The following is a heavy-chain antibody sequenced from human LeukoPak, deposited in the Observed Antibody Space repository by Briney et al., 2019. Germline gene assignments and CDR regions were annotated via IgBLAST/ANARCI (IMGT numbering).Heavy chain of an antibody. CDR3: ARRVIVVVPAADLNWFDP. CDR2: IYYSGST. D-gene: IGHD2-2*01. CDR1: GGSISSYY. J-gene: IGHJ5*02. V-gene: IGHV4-59*12. Sequence: TPSETLSLTCTVSGGSISSYYWSWIRQPPGKGLEWIGYIYYSGSTNYNPSLKSRVTISVDTSKNQFSLKLSSVTAADTAVYYCARRVIVVVPAADLNWFDPWGQGTLVTVSS.